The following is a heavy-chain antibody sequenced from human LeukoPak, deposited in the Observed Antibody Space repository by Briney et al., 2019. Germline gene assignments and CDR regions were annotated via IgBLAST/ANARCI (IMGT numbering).Heavy chain of an antibody. CDR2: IYYSGST. V-gene: IGHV4-31*03. CDR1: GGSISSGGYY. D-gene: IGHD6-19*01. Sequence: SETLSLTCTVSGGSISSGGYYWSWIRQHPGKGLEWIGYIYYSGSTYYNPSLKSRDTISVDTSKNQFSLKLSSVTAADTAVYYCAREVVVAGKGGFDYWGQGALVTVSS. CDR3: AREVVVAGKGGFDY. J-gene: IGHJ4*02.